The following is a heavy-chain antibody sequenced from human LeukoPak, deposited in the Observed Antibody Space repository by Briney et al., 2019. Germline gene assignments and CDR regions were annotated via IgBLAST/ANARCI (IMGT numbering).Heavy chain of an antibody. CDR3: ARDFYRGILTGPRRLYGMDV. CDR1: GYTFTSYG. V-gene: IGHV1-18*01. Sequence: RGSSVKVSCKASGYTFTSYGISWVRQAPGQGLEWMGLISAYNGNTNYAQKLQGRVTMTTDTSTSTAYMELRSLRSDDTAVYYCARDFYRGILTGPRRLYGMDVWGQGTTVTVSS. D-gene: IGHD3-9*01. J-gene: IGHJ6*02. CDR2: ISAYNGNT.